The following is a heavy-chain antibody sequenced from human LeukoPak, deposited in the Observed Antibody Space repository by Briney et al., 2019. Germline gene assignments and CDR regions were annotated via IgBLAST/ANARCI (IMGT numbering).Heavy chain of an antibody. J-gene: IGHJ4*02. V-gene: IGHV4-4*07. Sequence: PSETLSLTCTVSGGSISSYYWSWIRQPAGKGLEWIGRIYTSGSTNYNPSLKSRVTMSVDTSKNQFSLKLSSVTAAGTAVYYCARDSRLWYSSGWYYFDYWGQGTLVTVSS. CDR3: ARDSRLWYSSGWYYFDY. CDR2: IYTSGST. D-gene: IGHD6-19*01. CDR1: GGSISSYY.